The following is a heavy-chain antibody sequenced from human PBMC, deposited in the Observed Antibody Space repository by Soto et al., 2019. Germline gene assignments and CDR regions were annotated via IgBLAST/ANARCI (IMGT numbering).Heavy chain of an antibody. J-gene: IGHJ4*02. CDR2: ISGSGGST. V-gene: IGHV3-23*01. Sequence: GGSLRLSCAASGFTFSSYAMSWVRQAPGKGLEWVSAISGSGGSTYYADSVKGRFTISRDNSKNTLYLQMNSLRAEDTAVYYYAKYIAARHGEWGLDYWGQGTLVTVS. CDR1: GFTFSSYA. CDR3: AKYIAARHGEWGLDY. D-gene: IGHD6-6*01.